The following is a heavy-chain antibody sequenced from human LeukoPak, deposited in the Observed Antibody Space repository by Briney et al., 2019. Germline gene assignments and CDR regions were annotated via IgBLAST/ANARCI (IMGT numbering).Heavy chain of an antibody. CDR3: ARGPRYFDWLLYNDY. Sequence: GGSLRLSCAASGFTVSSNYMSWVRQAPGKGLEWVSVIYSGGSTYYADSVKGRFTISRDNSKNTLYLQMNSLRAEDKAVYYCARGPRYFDWLLYNDYWGQGTLVTVSS. V-gene: IGHV3-66*01. D-gene: IGHD3-9*01. J-gene: IGHJ4*02. CDR2: IYSGGST. CDR1: GFTVSSNY.